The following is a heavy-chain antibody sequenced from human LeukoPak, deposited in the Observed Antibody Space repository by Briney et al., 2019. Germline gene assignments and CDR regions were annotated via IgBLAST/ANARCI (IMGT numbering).Heavy chain of an antibody. CDR2: ISNSGGSI. V-gene: IGHV3-23*01. D-gene: IGHD1-7*01. CDR1: GFTVSSNY. J-gene: IGHJ4*02. CDR3: AKGPEARTIIYYFDH. Sequence: GGSLRLSCAASGFTVSSNYMSWVRQVPGRGLDWVAAISNSGGSIQYADSVKGRFTISRDNSKNTLYLQMSSLRAEDTAVYYCAKGPEARTIIYYFDHWGQGTLVTVSS.